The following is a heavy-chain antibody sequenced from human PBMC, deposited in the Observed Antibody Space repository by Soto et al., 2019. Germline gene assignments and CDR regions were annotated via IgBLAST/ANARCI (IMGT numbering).Heavy chain of an antibody. V-gene: IGHV1-46*01. CDR3: ARDLEAVAAPKGWFDP. J-gene: IGHJ5*02. CDR2: INPSGGST. Sequence: ASVKVSCKASGYTSTSYYMHWVRQAPGQGLEWMGIINPSGGSTSYAQKFQGRVTMTRDTSTSTVYMELSSLRSEDTAVYYCARDLEAVAAPKGWFDPWGQGTLVTVSS. CDR1: GYTSTSYY. D-gene: IGHD6-19*01.